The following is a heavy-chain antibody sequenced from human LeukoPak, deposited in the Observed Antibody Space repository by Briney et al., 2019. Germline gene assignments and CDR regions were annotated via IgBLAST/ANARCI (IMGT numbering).Heavy chain of an antibody. CDR1: GFTFSSYA. D-gene: IGHD4-17*01. CDR3: AKVSYGVLDY. V-gene: IGHV3-23*01. Sequence: PGGSLRLSCAASGFTFSSYAMSWVRQTPRKGLEWVSSISGSGGSTYYADAVRGRFAISRDNSKNTLSLQMNSLRAEDMAIYYCAKVSYGVLDYWGQGTLVTVSS. CDR2: ISGSGGST. J-gene: IGHJ4*02.